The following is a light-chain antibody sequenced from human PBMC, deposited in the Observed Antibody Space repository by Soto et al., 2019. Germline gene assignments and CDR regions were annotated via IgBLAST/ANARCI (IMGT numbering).Light chain of an antibody. CDR2: IAS. J-gene: IGKJ5*01. V-gene: IGKV1-9*01. CDR3: QQVNSYPIT. CDR1: QGIRSY. Sequence: DIQLTQSPSFLSASVGDRVTITCRASQGIRSYLAWYQQKPGRAPKLLMYIASTLQTGVPSRFSGSGAGTEFTLTITNLQPEDFATYYCQQVNSYPITFGQGTRLEIK.